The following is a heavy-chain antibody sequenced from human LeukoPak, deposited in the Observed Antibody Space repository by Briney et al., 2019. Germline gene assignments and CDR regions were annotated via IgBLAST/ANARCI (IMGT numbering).Heavy chain of an antibody. Sequence: GGSLRLSCAASGFTFSDYYMSWIRQAPGKGLEWVSYISSSGSTIYYADSVKGRFTISRDNAKNSLYLQMNSLRAEDTAVYYCGRDKDYILWFDPWGQGTLVTVSS. D-gene: IGHD4-11*01. CDR2: ISSSGSTI. CDR3: GRDKDYILWFDP. V-gene: IGHV3-11*01. J-gene: IGHJ5*02. CDR1: GFTFSDYY.